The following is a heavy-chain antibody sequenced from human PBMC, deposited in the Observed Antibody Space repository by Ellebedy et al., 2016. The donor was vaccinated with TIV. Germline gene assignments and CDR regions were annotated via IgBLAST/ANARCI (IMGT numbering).Heavy chain of an antibody. CDR1: GITVSDYF. J-gene: IGHJ4*02. CDR2: IYTGGGT. CDR3: ARGLVIDY. Sequence: GGSLRLSCEASGITVSDYFMNWVRQAPGKGLEWVSIIYTGGGTNYTDSVRGRFTISRDDSKNTLYLQMNSLRAEDTAVYYCARGLVIDYWGQGTLVTVSS. V-gene: IGHV3-66*01. D-gene: IGHD3-9*01.